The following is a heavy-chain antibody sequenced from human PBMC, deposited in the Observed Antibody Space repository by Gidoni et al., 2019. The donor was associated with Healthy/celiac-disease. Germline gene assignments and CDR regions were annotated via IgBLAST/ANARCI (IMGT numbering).Heavy chain of an antibody. V-gene: IGHV3-74*01. CDR2: MNSDGSST. CDR1: GFTFSSYW. J-gene: IGHJ3*02. Sequence: EVQLVESGGGFVQPGGSLRLSCAASGFTFSSYWMHWVRQAPGKGLVWVSRMNSDGSSTSYADSVKGRFTISRDNAKNTLYLQMNSLRAEDTAVYYCARELYDSAAFDIWGQGTMVTVSS. D-gene: IGHD3-22*01. CDR3: ARELYDSAAFDI.